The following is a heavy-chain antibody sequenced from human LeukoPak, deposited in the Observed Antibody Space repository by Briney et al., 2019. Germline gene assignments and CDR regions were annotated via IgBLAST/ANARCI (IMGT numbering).Heavy chain of an antibody. J-gene: IGHJ6*03. CDR3: ARGVGNTVYYYYYMDV. Sequence: PGGSLRLSCAASGFTFSSYAMHWVRQAPGKGLEWVAVISYDGSNKYYADSVKGRFTISRDNSKNTLYLQMNSLRAEDTAVYYCARGVGNTVYYYYYMDVWGKGTTVTVSS. D-gene: IGHD4-17*01. CDR2: ISYDGSNK. V-gene: IGHV3-30*04. CDR1: GFTFSSYA.